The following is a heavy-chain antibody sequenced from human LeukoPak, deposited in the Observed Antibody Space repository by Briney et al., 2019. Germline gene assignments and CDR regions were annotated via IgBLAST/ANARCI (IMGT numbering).Heavy chain of an antibody. CDR3: ARGSGYFPVDY. V-gene: IGHV3-23*01. CDR2: ISGSGGST. D-gene: IGHD3-22*01. CDR1: GFTFSSYA. Sequence: GGSLRLSCAASGFTFSSYAMSWVRQAPGKGLEWVSAISGSGGSTYYADSVKGRFTISRDNSKNTLYQQMNSLRAEDTAVYYCARGSGYFPVDYWGQGTLVTVSS. J-gene: IGHJ4*02.